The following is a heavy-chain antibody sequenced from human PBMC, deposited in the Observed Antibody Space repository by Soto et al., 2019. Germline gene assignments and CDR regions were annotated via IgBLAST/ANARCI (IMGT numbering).Heavy chain of an antibody. Sequence: QVQLQQWGAGLLKPSETLSLTCAVYGGSFSGYYWSWIRQPPGKGLEWIGEINHSGSTNYNPSLKSRVTISVDTSKNQFYLKLSSVTAADTAVYYCARALNGYNYYYYGMDVWGQGTTVTVSS. D-gene: IGHD5-12*01. CDR1: GGSFSGYY. CDR2: INHSGST. CDR3: ARALNGYNYYYYGMDV. V-gene: IGHV4-34*01. J-gene: IGHJ6*02.